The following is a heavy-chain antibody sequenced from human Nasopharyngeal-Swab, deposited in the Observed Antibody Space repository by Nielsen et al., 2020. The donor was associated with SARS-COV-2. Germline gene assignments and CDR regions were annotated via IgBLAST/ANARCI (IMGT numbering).Heavy chain of an antibody. D-gene: IGHD3-22*01. CDR3: ARGRVYYYDSSGYPPPFDY. CDR2: ISSSSSTI. J-gene: IGHJ4*02. Sequence: VRQAPGKGLEWVSYISSSSSTIYYADSVKGRFTISRDNAKNSLYLQMNSLRAEDTAVYYCARGRVYYYDSSGYPPPFDYWGQGTLVTVSS. V-gene: IGHV3-48*04.